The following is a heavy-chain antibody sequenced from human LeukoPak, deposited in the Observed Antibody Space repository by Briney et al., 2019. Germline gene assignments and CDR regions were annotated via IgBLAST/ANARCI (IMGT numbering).Heavy chain of an antibody. CDR2: ISAYNGNT. CDR3: ARDMYYYSRTGFDP. D-gene: IGHD3-10*01. CDR1: GYTFNSYG. V-gene: IGHV1-18*01. J-gene: IGHJ5*02. Sequence: ASVKVSCKTSGYTFNSYGISWVRQAPGQGLEWIGWISAYNGNTNYAQSFQGRVTMTTDTSTSTAYMELRSLRSDDTAVYYCARDMYYYSRTGFDPWGQGTLVTVSS.